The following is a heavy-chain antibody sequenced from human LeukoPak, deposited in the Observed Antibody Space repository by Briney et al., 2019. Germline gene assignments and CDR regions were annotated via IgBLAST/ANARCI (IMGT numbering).Heavy chain of an antibody. CDR3: ARRGQLWSDYYYYGMDV. Sequence: PGRSLRLSCAASGFTFSSYGMHWVRQAPGKGLEWVAVISYDGSNKYYADSVKGRFTISRDNSKNTLYLQMNSLRAEDTAVYYCARRGQLWSDYYYYGMDVWGQGTTVTVSS. V-gene: IGHV3-30*03. D-gene: IGHD5-18*01. CDR1: GFTFSSYG. CDR2: ISYDGSNK. J-gene: IGHJ6*02.